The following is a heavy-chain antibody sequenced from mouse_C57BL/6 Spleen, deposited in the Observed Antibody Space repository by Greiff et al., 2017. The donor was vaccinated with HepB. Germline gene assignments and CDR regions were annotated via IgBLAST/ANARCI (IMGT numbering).Heavy chain of an antibody. CDR3: VRDPYYYGSSSYAMDY. CDR1: GFTFNTYA. J-gene: IGHJ4*01. Sequence: EVQLVESGGGLVQPKGSLKLSCAASGFTFNTYAMHWVRQAPGKGLEWVARIRSKSSNYATYYADSVKDRFTISRDDSQSMLYLQMNNLKTDDTAMYYCVRDPYYYGSSSYAMDYWGQGTSVTVSS. D-gene: IGHD1-1*01. V-gene: IGHV10-3*01. CDR2: IRSKSSNYAT.